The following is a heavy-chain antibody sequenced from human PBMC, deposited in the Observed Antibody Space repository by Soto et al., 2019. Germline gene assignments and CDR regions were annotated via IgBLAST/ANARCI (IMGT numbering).Heavy chain of an antibody. V-gene: IGHV3-48*03. D-gene: IGHD3-3*01. CDR3: ARGRGYDFWSGYYNRGGYYYYGMDV. CDR1: GFTFSSYE. J-gene: IGHJ6*02. CDR2: ISSSGSTI. Sequence: QPGGSLRLSCAASGFTFSSYEMNWVRQAPGKGLEWVSYISSSGSTIYYADSVKGRFTISRDNAKNSLYLQMNSLRAEDTAVYYCARGRGYDFWSGYYNRGGYYYYGMDVWGQGTTVTVSS.